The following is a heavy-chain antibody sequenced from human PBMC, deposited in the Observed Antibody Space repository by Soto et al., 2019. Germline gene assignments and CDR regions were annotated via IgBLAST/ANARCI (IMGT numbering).Heavy chain of an antibody. J-gene: IGHJ5*01. Sequence: SETLSLTCTVSGVSIHNSHSFWGWIRQPPGKGLEFIGTVYYSGGAHYNSSLKSRVTISVDTAHNQASLRMRSLTAADTAVYYCGRVVEGATRHTDLDSWGQGTLVTVSS. CDR3: GRVVEGATRHTDLDS. CDR2: VYYSGGA. CDR1: GVSIHNSHSF. D-gene: IGHD2-21*01. V-gene: IGHV4-39*01.